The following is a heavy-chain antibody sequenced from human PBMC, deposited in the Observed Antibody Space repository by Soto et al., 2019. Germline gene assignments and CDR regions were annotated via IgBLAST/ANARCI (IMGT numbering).Heavy chain of an antibody. CDR2: IYYSGST. J-gene: IGHJ3*01. CDR3: ARQYGDYVRGAFDF. D-gene: IGHD4-17*01. Sequence: QVQLQESGPGLVKPSETLSLTCTVSGGSISSYYWSWIRQPPGKGLEWIGYIYYSGSTNYNPSLKSRGTISADTSKNQCSLKLSSVTAADTAVDYCARQYGDYVRGAFDFWGQGTMVTVSS. CDR1: GGSISSYY. V-gene: IGHV4-59*01.